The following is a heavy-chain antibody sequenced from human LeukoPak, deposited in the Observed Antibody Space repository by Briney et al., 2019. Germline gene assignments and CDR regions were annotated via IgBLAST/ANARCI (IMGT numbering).Heavy chain of an antibody. D-gene: IGHD6-13*01. Sequence: SETLSLTCTVSGGSISSYYWSWIRQPPGKGLEWIGYIYYSGSTNYNPSLKSRVTISVDTSKNQFSLKLSSVTAADTAVYYCARTREKQQLGWFDPWGQGTLVTVSS. CDR1: GGSISSYY. V-gene: IGHV4-59*08. CDR3: ARTREKQQLGWFDP. CDR2: IYYSGST. J-gene: IGHJ5*02.